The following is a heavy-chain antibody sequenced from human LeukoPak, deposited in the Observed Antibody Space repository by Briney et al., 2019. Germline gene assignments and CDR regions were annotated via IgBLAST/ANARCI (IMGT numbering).Heavy chain of an antibody. CDR2: FDPEDGGT. Sequence: ASVRVSSKVSGDTLTELSMHWVRQAPGKGLEWMGGFDPEDGGTIYAQKFQGRVTMTEDTSTDTAYMELSSLRSEDTAVYYCATRTTPPFDYWGQGTLVTVSS. CDR3: ATRTTPPFDY. V-gene: IGHV1-24*01. J-gene: IGHJ4*02. CDR1: GDTLTELS. D-gene: IGHD1-1*01.